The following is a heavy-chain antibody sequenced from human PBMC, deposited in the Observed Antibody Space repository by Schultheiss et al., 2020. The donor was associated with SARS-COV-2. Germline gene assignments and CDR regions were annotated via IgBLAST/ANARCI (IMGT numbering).Heavy chain of an antibody. V-gene: IGHV4-34*01. Sequence: GSLRLSCAASGFTFSSYWMSWVRQAPGKGLEWIGEINHSGSTNYNPSLKSRVTISVDTSKNQFSLKLSSVTAADTAVYYCARRGSSSSGWFDPWGQGTLVTVSS. CDR3: ARRGSSSSGWFDP. D-gene: IGHD6-6*01. CDR1: GFTFSSYW. J-gene: IGHJ5*02. CDR2: INHSGST.